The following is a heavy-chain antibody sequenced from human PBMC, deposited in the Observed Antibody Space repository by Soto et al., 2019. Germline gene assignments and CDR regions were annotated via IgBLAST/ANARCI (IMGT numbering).Heavy chain of an antibody. CDR3: ARSDGRY. J-gene: IGHJ4*02. CDR2: IYYSGST. V-gene: IGHV4-59*01. Sequence: SETLSLTCTVSGGSISSYYWSWVRQPPGKGLEWIGYIYYSGSTHYNPSLTSRVTISVDTSKNQFSLKLSSVTAADTAVYYCARSDGRYWGQGTLVTVS. CDR1: GGSISSYY.